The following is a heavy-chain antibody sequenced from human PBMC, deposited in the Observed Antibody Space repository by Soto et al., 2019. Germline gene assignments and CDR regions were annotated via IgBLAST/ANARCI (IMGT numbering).Heavy chain of an antibody. J-gene: IGHJ4*02. CDR3: AKDNGDFGVVGHIDY. V-gene: IGHV3-23*01. CDR1: GSTFISYA. Sequence: VGSLRLSCAASGSTFISYAMGCFRQSRVKGLEWVSAISGSGGSTYYADSVKGRFTISRDNSKNTLYLQMNSLRAEDTAVYYCAKDNGDFGVVGHIDYWGQGTLVTVSS. CDR2: ISGSGGST. D-gene: IGHD3-3*01.